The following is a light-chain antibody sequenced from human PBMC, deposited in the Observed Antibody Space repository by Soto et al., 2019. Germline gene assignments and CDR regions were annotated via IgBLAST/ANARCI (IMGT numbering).Light chain of an antibody. V-gene: IGKV1-39*01. CDR3: QQSYIVPLT. CDR1: HGIITY. Sequence: IQMTQSPSSLPASVGDRVTITCRASHGIITYLNWYQHKPGKAPKLLIYAASSLQSGVPSRFSGSGSGTDFTLTISSLQPEDFATYYCQQSYIVPLTFGQGTKVEIK. CDR2: AAS. J-gene: IGKJ1*01.